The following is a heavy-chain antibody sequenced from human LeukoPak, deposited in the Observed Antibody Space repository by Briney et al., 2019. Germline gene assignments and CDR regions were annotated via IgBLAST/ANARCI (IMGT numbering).Heavy chain of an antibody. V-gene: IGHV3-23*01. J-gene: IGHJ4*02. CDR2: ISGSGDST. CDR1: GFTFSSYW. CDR3: AKTRPLDSSSWSHGDY. Sequence: GGSLRLSCAASGFTFSSYWMNWARQAPGKGLEWVSAISGSGDSTYYGDSVKGRFTISRDNSKNTLYLQMNSLRAEDTAVYYCAKTRPLDSSSWSHGDYWGQGTLVTVSS. D-gene: IGHD6-13*01.